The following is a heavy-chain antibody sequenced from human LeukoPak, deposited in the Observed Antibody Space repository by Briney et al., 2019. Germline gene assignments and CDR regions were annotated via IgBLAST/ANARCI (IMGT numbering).Heavy chain of an antibody. CDR1: GFSFSNAW. CDR3: SSNHWFDP. D-gene: IGHD1-14*01. V-gene: IGHV3-15*07. Sequence: GGSLRLSCAASGFSFSNAWMNWVRQAPGKGLEWVGRIKTKTHGGTTDYAAPVEGRFGTSRDDSKNTLYLQMNSLKTEDTAVYYCSSNHWFDPWGQETLVIVSS. CDR2: IKTKTHGGTT. J-gene: IGHJ5*02.